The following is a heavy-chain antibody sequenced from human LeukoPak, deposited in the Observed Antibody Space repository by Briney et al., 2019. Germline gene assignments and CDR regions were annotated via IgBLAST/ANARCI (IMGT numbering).Heavy chain of an antibody. CDR3: ARTPYDFWSASYSYYFDY. CDR2: ISSTTTTI. Sequence: PGGSLRLFCAASGFSFSSYSMNWVRQAPGKGLEWVSYISSTTTTIYYADSVKGRFTISRDNAKNSLYLQMNSLIADDTAVFYCARTPYDFWSASYSYYFDYWGQGTLVTVSS. J-gene: IGHJ4*02. CDR1: GFSFSSYS. D-gene: IGHD3-3*01. V-gene: IGHV3-48*01.